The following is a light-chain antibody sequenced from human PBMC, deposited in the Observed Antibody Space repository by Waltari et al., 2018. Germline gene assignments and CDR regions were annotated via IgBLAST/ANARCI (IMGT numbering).Light chain of an antibody. CDR3: QQDNNRPRGT. Sequence: PLTVRGSQAVSRHLAGYQEDPGGSPRLLFYGVSNSATAIPARSSGSGSGTEFTLTISSLQSEDFVVYYGQQDNNRPRGTCRQGTRLEIK. J-gene: IGKJ5*01. CDR2: GVS. V-gene: IGKV3-15*01. CDR1: QAVSRH.